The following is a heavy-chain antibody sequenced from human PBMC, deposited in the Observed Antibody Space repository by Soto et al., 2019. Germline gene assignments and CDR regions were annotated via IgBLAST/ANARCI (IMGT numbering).Heavy chain of an antibody. J-gene: IGHJ4*02. Sequence: QVQLQESGPGLVKPSETLSLTCTVSGGSISTYYWSWIRQPPGKGLEWIGYIYYSGSTKYNPSLKGRVPRSLDTSKTQFSLKLNSVTAADTAMYYCARRDSSSWFLDYWGQGTLVTVSS. CDR2: IYYSGST. CDR3: ARRDSSSWFLDY. CDR1: GGSISTYY. D-gene: IGHD6-13*01. V-gene: IGHV4-59*08.